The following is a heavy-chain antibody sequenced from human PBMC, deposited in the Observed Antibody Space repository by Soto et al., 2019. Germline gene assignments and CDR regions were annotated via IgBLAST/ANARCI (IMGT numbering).Heavy chain of an antibody. Sequence: ASVKVSCKASGYFFTSYGITWVRQAPGQGLEWMGWISPYYGNTKYAQSFQGRVTMTTDTSTYTAYMELRSLRSDDPAVYYCARDFGSDLSAPGAVFDYWGQGTVVTVSS. D-gene: IGHD3-3*01. CDR1: GYFFTSYG. V-gene: IGHV1-18*04. CDR3: ARDFGSDLSAPGAVFDY. J-gene: IGHJ4*02. CDR2: ISPYYGNT.